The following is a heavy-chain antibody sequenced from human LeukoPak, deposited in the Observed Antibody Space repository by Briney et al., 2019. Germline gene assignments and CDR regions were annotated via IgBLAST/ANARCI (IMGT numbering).Heavy chain of an antibody. D-gene: IGHD1-14*01. V-gene: IGHV3-23*01. J-gene: IGHJ4*02. Sequence: GGSLRLSCEVSEITFSNYNMSWVRQAPGKGLEWISGISSTGGNTYYADSVQGRFTISRDNSKNTMHLQMNSLRVEDTAIYNCAGGPGFLIDFWGQGTLVTVSS. CDR1: EITFSNYN. CDR2: ISSTGGNT. CDR3: AGGPGFLIDF.